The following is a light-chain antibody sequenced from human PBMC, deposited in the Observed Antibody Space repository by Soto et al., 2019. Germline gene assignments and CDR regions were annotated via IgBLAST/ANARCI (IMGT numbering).Light chain of an antibody. V-gene: IGLV2-23*01. CDR2: EGS. CDR3: CSYAGSSTYI. CDR1: SSDVGSYNL. J-gene: IGLJ1*01. Sequence: QSVLTQPASVSGSPGQSITISCTGTSSDVGSYNLVSWYQQHPGKAPKLMNYEGSKRPSGVSNRLSGSTSGNTASLTISDLQAEDEADYDCCSYAGSSTYIFGTGTKVTGL.